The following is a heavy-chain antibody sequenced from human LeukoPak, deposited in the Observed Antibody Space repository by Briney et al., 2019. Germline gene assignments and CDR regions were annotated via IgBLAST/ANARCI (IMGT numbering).Heavy chain of an antibody. J-gene: IGHJ6*02. Sequence: GSLRLSCAASAFTFRTYWMSWVRQAPGKGLEWIGSIYRRGSTSYNPSLKSRVTVSEDMSKNHFSLRLSSVTAADTAVYYCARHVQDLGIKVWGQGTTVTVSS. CDR2: IYRRGST. CDR3: ARHVQDLGIKV. CDR1: AFTFRTYW. V-gene: IGHV4-39*01.